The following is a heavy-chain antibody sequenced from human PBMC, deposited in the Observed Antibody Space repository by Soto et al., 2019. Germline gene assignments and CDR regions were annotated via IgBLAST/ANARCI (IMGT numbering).Heavy chain of an antibody. CDR2: INHSGSP. CDR3: ARGLRPDF. J-gene: IGHJ4*02. V-gene: IGHV4-34*01. CDR1: GGSFSGYY. D-gene: IGHD6-25*01. Sequence: EPLSLTCTVSGGSFSGYYWSWIRQPPGKGLEWIGEINHSGSPSYNSSLKSRATITIDTSKKEFHLKVTSVTAADAGVYFCARGLRPDFWGQGILVTVSS.